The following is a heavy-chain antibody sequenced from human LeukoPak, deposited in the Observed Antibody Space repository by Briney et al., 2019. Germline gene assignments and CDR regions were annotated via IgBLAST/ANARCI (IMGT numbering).Heavy chain of an antibody. V-gene: IGHV3-21*06. CDR2: ISESSSHT. CDR3: ARDRAVKARIGGMDV. D-gene: IGHD4-4*01. J-gene: IGHJ6*02. CDR1: GFTFSGYS. Sequence: PGGSLRLSCAASGFTFSGYSINWVRQAPGKGLQWVSYISESSSHTYYADSVKGRFTISRDNAKNSLYLQMNSLRVEDTGIYYCARDRAVKARIGGMDVWGQGITVIVSS.